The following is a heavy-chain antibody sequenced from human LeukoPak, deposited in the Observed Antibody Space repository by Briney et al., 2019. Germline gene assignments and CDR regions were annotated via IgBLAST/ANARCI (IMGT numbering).Heavy chain of an antibody. J-gene: IGHJ4*02. CDR2: ISAYNGNT. D-gene: IGHD3-9*01. Sequence: ASVTVSCKDSGYTFTTYGISWVRQAPGQGLEWMGWISAYNGNTNYVQKLQGRVTMTTDTSTSTAYMELRSLRSDDTAVYYCARDGPYYDILTGYYRSRYSFDYWGQGTLVTVSS. CDR1: GYTFTTYG. CDR3: ARDGPYYDILTGYYRSRYSFDY. V-gene: IGHV1-18*04.